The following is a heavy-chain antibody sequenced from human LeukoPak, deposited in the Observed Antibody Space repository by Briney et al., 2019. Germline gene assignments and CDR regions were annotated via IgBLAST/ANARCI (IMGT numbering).Heavy chain of an antibody. CDR2: ISVYNGNT. CDR1: GYTFTSYG. J-gene: IGHJ4*02. D-gene: IGHD3-22*01. V-gene: IGHV1-18*01. Sequence: ASVKVSCKASGYTFTSYGISWVRQAPGQGLEWMGWISVYNGNTNYAQKLQGRVTMTTDTSTSTAYMELRSLRSDDTAVYYCARDHVLYDSSGPSPFDYWGQGTLVTVSS. CDR3: ARDHVLYDSSGPSPFDY.